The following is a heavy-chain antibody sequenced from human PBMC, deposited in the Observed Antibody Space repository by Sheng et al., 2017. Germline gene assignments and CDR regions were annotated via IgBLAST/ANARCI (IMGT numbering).Heavy chain of an antibody. Sequence: QVQLQQWGAGLLKPSETLSLTCAVSGGSFSGYYCTWIRQPPGKGLEWIGEVNNLGSTNYNPSLKSRVTISVDTSKNQFSLKLTSVTAADTAVYFCARGGGGNRLAAWGQGTLVTVSS. D-gene: IGHD2-15*01. J-gene: IGHJ4*02. CDR1: GGSFSGYY. CDR3: ARGGGGNRLAA. V-gene: IGHV4-34*01. CDR2: VNNLGST.